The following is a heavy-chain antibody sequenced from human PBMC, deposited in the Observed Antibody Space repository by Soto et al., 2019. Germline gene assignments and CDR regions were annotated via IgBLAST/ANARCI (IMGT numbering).Heavy chain of an antibody. CDR3: ARGGGFYYMDV. Sequence: PSETLSLTCAVYGASFSGYYWSWVRQPPGKGLEWIGEINPSGSTNYNPSLKSRVTISVDTSKNQFSLSLTSVTAADTAVYYCARGGGFYYMDVWDNGTTVTVS. D-gene: IGHD3-16*01. V-gene: IGHV4-34*01. J-gene: IGHJ6*03. CDR1: GASFSGYY. CDR2: INPSGST.